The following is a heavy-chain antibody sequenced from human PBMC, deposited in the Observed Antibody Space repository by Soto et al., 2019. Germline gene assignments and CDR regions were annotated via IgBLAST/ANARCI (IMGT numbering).Heavy chain of an antibody. V-gene: IGHV3-21*01. CDR3: ARDRKDYGAYYYHGMEV. J-gene: IGHJ6*02. Sequence: GGSLILSWSASGFTFSSHSMSWVRPAPGKWLEWVSSISISSSYIYYADSVNGRFTISRDNAKNSLYLQMNSLRAEDTAVYYCARDRKDYGAYYYHGMEVWGQGNTGNVS. CDR1: GFTFSSHS. D-gene: IGHD4-17*01. CDR2: ISISSSYI.